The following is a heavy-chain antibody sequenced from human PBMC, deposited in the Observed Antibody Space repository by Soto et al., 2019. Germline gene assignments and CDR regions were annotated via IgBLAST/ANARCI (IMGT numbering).Heavy chain of an antibody. V-gene: IGHV1-3*01. CDR3: ARDVLGLPIDY. CDR1: GYTFTNYA. CDR2: INADNGNT. J-gene: IGHJ4*02. D-gene: IGHD3-16*01. Sequence: ASVKVSCKASGYTFTNYAMHWVRQAPGQRLEWMGWINADNGNTNYAQKLQGRVTMTTDTSTSTAYMELRSLRSDDTAVYYCARDVLGLPIDYWGQGTLVTVSS.